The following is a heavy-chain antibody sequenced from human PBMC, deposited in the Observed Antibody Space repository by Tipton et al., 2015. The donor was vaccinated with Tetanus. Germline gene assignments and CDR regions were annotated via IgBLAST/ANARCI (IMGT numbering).Heavy chain of an antibody. J-gene: IGHJ4*02. CDR1: GFTFSSYG. V-gene: IGHV3-30*03. CDR2: ISYDGSNK. Sequence: SLRLSCAASGFTFSSYGMHWVRQAPGKGLEWVAVISYDGSNKYYADSVKGRFTISRDNSKNTLYLQMNSLRAEDTAVYYCARESYGGIRGFDYWGQGTLVTVSS. D-gene: IGHD5-18*01. CDR3: ARESYGGIRGFDY.